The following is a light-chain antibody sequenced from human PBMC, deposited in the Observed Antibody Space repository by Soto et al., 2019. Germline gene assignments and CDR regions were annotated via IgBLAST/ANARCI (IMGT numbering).Light chain of an antibody. V-gene: IGKV3-11*01. J-gene: IGKJ5*01. CDR3: QSRGNWHHSLT. Sequence: ELVLTQSPATLSLSPGEIATLSCRTSQSVSSHLAWYQQKPGQAQTPLIHDESSRATGSPARLSGSGFGTDLTFTISSIEPEDFEVYSCQSRGNWHHSLTFGQGTRLEIK. CDR2: DES. CDR1: QSVSSH.